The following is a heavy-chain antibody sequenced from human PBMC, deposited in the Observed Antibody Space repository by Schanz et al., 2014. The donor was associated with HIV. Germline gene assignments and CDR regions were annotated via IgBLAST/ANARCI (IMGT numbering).Heavy chain of an antibody. CDR3: VRGPGYNMHLDY. J-gene: IGHJ4*02. V-gene: IGHV3-74*03. CDR2: INSEGSST. Sequence: VQLVESGGGVVQPGRSLRLSCAASGFTFSDYYMSWIRQAPGKGLVWVSRINSEGSSTTYEYADSVKGRFTISRDNVRNTLYLQMNSLRAEDTGVYYCVRGPGYNMHLDYWGQGTLVTVSS. CDR1: GFTFSDYY. D-gene: IGHD1-20*01.